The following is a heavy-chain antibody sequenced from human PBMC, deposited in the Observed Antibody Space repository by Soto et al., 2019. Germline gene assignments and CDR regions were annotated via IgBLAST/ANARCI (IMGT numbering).Heavy chain of an antibody. J-gene: IGHJ6*02. CDR1: GYTFTSYD. Sequence: ASVKVSCKASGYTFTSYDVNWVRQATGQGLEWMGWMNPNSGNTGYAQKFQGRVTMTRNASISTAYMELSSLRSEDTAVYYCASRRLLGYCTNGVCGWDYYYYGMDVWGQGATVTVSS. D-gene: IGHD2-8*01. CDR3: ASRRLLGYCTNGVCGWDYYYYGMDV. V-gene: IGHV1-8*01. CDR2: MNPNSGNT.